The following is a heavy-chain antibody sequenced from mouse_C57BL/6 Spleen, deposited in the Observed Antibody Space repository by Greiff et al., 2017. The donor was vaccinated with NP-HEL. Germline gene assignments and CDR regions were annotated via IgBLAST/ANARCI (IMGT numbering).Heavy chain of an antibody. CDR3: ARKTMDYFDY. D-gene: IGHD1-1*02. Sequence: QVQLQQPGAELVMPGASVKLSCKASGYTFTSYWMHWVKQRPGQGLEWIGEIDPSDSYTNYNQKFKGKFTLTVDKSSSTAYMQLSSLTSEDSAVYYCARKTMDYFDYWGQGTTLTVSS. CDR1: GYTFTSYW. V-gene: IGHV1-69*01. J-gene: IGHJ2*01. CDR2: IDPSDSYT.